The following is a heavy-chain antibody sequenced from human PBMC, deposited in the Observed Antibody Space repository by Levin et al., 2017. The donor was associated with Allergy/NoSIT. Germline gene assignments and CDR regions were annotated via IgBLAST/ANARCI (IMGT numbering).Heavy chain of an antibody. D-gene: IGHD2-15*01. J-gene: IGHJ4*02. CDR2: IYPGDSDT. Sequence: ASVKVSCKGSGYSFTSYWIGWVRQMPGKGLEWMGIIYPGDSDTRYSPSFQGQVTISADKSISTAYLQWSSLKASDTAMYYCARHYCSGGSCYYFDYWGQGTLVTVSS. CDR1: GYSFTSYW. CDR3: ARHYCSGGSCYYFDY. V-gene: IGHV5-51*01.